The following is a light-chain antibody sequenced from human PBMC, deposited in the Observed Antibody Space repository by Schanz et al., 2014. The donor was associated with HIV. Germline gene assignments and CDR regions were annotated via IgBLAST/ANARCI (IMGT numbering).Light chain of an antibody. CDR1: QSVSSN. V-gene: IGKV3-15*01. CDR3: QQRSNWRLT. Sequence: EIVMTQSPATLYVSPGERATLSCRASQSVSSNLAWYQQKPGQAPRLLIYGASTRATGIPARFSGSGSGTEFTLTISSLQSEDFAVYYCQQRSNWRLTFGGGTKVEIK. CDR2: GAS. J-gene: IGKJ4*01.